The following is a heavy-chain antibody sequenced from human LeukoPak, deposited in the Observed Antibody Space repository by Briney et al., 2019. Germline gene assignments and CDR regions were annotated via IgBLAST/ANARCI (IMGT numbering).Heavy chain of an antibody. CDR2: INPNSGGT. V-gene: IGHV1-2*02. CDR1: GYTFTGYY. Sequence: GASVKVSCKASGYTFTGYYMHWVRQAPGQGLEWMGWINPNSGGTNYAQKFQGRVTMTRDTSISTAYMELSRLRSDDTALYYCARDTALAITPGGPDYWGRGTLVTVS. D-gene: IGHD2-8*02. J-gene: IGHJ4*02. CDR3: ARDTALAITPGGPDY.